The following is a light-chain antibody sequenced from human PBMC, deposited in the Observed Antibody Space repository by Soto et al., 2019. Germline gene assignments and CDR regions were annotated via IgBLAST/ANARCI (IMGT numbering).Light chain of an antibody. CDR1: RIRSNSY. V-gene: IGKV3-20*01. J-gene: IGKJ1*01. CDR3: QQYGSSPRT. CDR2: DTS. Sequence: DIVLTQSPDTLSLSPGNRATLSCRSGRIRSNSYRAWYQVKPGPAPRLLIYDTSSRATGLPDRFSGSASGTDFTLTISRLEPEDFAVYYCQQYGSSPRTFGQGTKVDIK.